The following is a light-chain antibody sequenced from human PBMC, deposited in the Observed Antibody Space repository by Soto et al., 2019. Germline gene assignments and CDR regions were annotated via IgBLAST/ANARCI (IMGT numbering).Light chain of an antibody. J-gene: IGLJ1*01. CDR3: CSYAGSNTYV. CDR2: EGS. Sequence: QSALTQPASVSGSPGQSITISCTGTSSDVGGYNLVSWYQQHPDKAPKLMISEGSKRPSGVSNRFSGSKSGNTASLTISGLQAEDEAHYYFCSYAGSNTYVFGTGTKLTVL. V-gene: IGLV2-23*01. CDR1: SSDVGGYNL.